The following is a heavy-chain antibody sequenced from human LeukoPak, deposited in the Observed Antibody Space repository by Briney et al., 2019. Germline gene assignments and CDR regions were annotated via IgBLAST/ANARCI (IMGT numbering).Heavy chain of an antibody. J-gene: IGHJ6*03. CDR1: GFTFSDYT. Sequence: GGSLRLSCAASGFTFSDYTMHWVRQAPGKGLEWVSSTSHSSTYIYYADSVRGRFTISRDNAKDSLYLQMNSLGPEDTAVYYCARDPYSGNYGNYYYYYMDVWGKGTTVTISS. V-gene: IGHV3-21*01. CDR2: TSHSSTYI. CDR3: ARDPYSGNYGNYYYYYMDV. D-gene: IGHD1-26*01.